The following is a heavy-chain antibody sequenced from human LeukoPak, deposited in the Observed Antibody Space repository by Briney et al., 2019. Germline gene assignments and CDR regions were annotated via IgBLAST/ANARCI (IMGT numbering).Heavy chain of an antibody. J-gene: IGHJ5*02. D-gene: IGHD2-15*01. Sequence: IGEIYHSGSPNYNPSLKSRVTISVDKSKNQFSLKLSSVTAADTAMYYCATVVDSDWFDPWGQGTLVTVSS. CDR2: IYHSGSP. CDR3: ATVVDSDWFDP. V-gene: IGHV4/OR15-8*01.